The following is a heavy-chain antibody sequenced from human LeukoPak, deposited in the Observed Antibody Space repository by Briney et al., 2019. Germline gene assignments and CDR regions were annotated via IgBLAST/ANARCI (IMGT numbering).Heavy chain of an antibody. CDR3: AKAPALSGWYAIDY. CDR1: GFTFSSYA. V-gene: IGHV3-23*01. D-gene: IGHD6-19*01. J-gene: IGHJ4*02. Sequence: PGGSLRLSCAASGFTFSSYAMSWVRQAPGKGLEWVSAISGSGGSTYYADSVKGRFTISRDNSKNTLYLQVNSLRAEDTAVYYCAKAPALSGWYAIDYWGQGTLVTVSS. CDR2: ISGSGGST.